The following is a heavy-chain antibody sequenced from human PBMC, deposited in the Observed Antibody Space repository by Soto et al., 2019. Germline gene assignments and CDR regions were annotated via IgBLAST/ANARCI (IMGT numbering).Heavy chain of an antibody. J-gene: IGHJ4*02. Sequence: VGSLRLSCVFSVFTFSSYWMSWVRHSPGKWLEWVANIKQDGSEHNYVDSVKGRFTISRDNAKNSLFLQMNSLTAEDTAVYYCARDVEKKRHYDSWSGSTHWGQRTRVNVSS. CDR3: ARDVEKKRHYDSWSGSTH. D-gene: IGHD3-3*01. CDR1: VFTFSSYW. V-gene: IGHV3-7*01. CDR2: IKQDGSEH.